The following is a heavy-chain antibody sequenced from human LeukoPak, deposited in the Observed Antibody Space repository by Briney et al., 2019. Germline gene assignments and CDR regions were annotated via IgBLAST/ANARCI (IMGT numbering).Heavy chain of an antibody. CDR1: GGSFSGYY. D-gene: IGHD3-22*01. CDR3: ARQLQGYYYDSSGYYYRSLPINFDY. V-gene: IGHV4-34*01. J-gene: IGHJ4*02. Sequence: SETLSLTCAVYGGSFSGYYWSWIRQPPGKGLEWIGEINHSGSTNYNPSLKSRVTISVDTSKNQFSLKLSSVTAADTAVYYCARQLQGYYYDSSGYYYRSLPINFDYWGQGTLVTVSS. CDR2: INHSGST.